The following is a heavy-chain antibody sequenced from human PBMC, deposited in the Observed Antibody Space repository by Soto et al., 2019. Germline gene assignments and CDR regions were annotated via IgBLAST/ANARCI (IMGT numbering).Heavy chain of an antibody. CDR2: INPNIGTA. D-gene: IGHD5-18*01. J-gene: IGHJ6*02. Sequence: GASVKVSCTASGYTFTGYYMHWVRQAPGQGLEWMGWINPNIGTANYAQKFQGRVTMTADESTSTAYMELSSLRSEDTAVYYCARGAGYSYGSLYYYYGMDVWGQGTTVTVSS. CDR1: GYTFTGYY. CDR3: ARGAGYSYGSLYYYYGMDV. V-gene: IGHV1-2*02.